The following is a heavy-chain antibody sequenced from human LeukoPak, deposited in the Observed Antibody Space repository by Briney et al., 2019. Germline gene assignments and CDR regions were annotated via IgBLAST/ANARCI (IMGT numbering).Heavy chain of an antibody. CDR1: GFVFGQYE. J-gene: IGHJ6*02. CDR3: AKDFPHYYEVPHGMDV. Sequence: GGSLRLSCAASGFVFGQYEMNWVRQAPGKGLEWIAYISVRAGTIYYGDSAEGRFTISRDDAKNSLYLQMNGLRVEDTAIYYCAKDFPHYYEVPHGMDVWGQGTTVTV. D-gene: IGHD3-22*01. V-gene: IGHV3-48*03. CDR2: ISVRAGTI.